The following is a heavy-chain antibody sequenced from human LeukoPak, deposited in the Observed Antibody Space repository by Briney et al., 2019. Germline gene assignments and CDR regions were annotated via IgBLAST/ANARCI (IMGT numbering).Heavy chain of an antibody. CDR2: INPNSGGT. Sequence: GASVKVSCKASVYTFTGYYMHWVRQAPGQGLEWMGWINPNSGGTNYAQKFQGRVTMTRDTSISTAYMELSRLRSDDTAVYYCARGLMASPIRDYGMDVWGQGTTVTVSS. V-gene: IGHV1-2*02. CDR1: VYTFTGYY. J-gene: IGHJ6*02. CDR3: ARGLMASPIRDYGMDV. D-gene: IGHD2-8*01.